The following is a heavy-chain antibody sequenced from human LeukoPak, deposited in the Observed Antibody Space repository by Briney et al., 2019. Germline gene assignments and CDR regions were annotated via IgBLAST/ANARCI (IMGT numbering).Heavy chain of an antibody. CDR3: ALLAVTSDFDY. Sequence: GRSLRLSCAVSGFPFSIYEMNWVRQAPGKGLEWVSNIVSSGAAIYYADSVRGRFTISRDNAKNSLYLQMNSLRAEDTAVYYCALLAVTSDFDYWGQGALVTESS. D-gene: IGHD6-19*01. J-gene: IGHJ4*02. CDR2: IVSSGAAI. CDR1: GFPFSIYE. V-gene: IGHV3-48*03.